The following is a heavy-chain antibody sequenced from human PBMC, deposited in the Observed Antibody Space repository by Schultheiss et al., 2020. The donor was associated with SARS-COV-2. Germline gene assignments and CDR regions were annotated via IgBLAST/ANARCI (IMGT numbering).Heavy chain of an antibody. CDR1: GFTFSSYS. D-gene: IGHD1-7*01. Sequence: GESLKISCAASGFTFSSYSMNWVRQAPGKGLEWVANIKQDGSEKYYVDSVKGRFTISRENAKNSLYLQMNSLRAGDTAVYYCARRDWNYVSWGQGTLVTVSS. V-gene: IGHV3-7*01. CDR2: IKQDGSEK. J-gene: IGHJ5*02. CDR3: ARRDWNYVS.